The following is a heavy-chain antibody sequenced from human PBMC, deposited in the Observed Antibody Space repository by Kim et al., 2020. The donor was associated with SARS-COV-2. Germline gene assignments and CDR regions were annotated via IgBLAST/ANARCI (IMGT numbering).Heavy chain of an antibody. V-gene: IGHV3-9*01. J-gene: IGHJ4*01. Sequence: GGSLRLSCAASGFTFDDYAMHWVRQAPGKCREWVSGISWNSGSIGYADSVKGRFTISRDNAKNSLYLQMNSLRAEDTALYYCAKAGGGSGSYYNGCFDY. CDR2: ISWNSGSI. D-gene: IGHD3-10*01. CDR3: AKAGGGSGSYYNGCFDY. CDR1: GFTFDDYA.